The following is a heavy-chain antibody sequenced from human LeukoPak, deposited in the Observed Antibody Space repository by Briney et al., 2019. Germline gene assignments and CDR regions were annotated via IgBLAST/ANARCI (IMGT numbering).Heavy chain of an antibody. CDR2: IYPGDSDS. J-gene: IGHJ5*02. CDR3: ARGRYGSGSYGENNWFDP. Sequence: GESLKISCKGSGYSFTNYWIGWVRQMPGKGLEWMGIIYPGDSDSRFSPSFQGQVTISADKSISTAYLQWSSLKASDTAMYYCARGRYGSGSYGENNWFDPWGQGTLVTVSS. V-gene: IGHV5-51*01. D-gene: IGHD3-10*01. CDR1: GYSFTNYW.